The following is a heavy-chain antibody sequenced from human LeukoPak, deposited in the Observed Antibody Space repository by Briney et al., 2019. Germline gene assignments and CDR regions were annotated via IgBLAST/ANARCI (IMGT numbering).Heavy chain of an antibody. CDR1: GGSISSYY. J-gene: IGHJ4*02. D-gene: IGHD3-9*01. CDR2: IYTSGST. Sequence: SETLSLTCTVSGGSISSYYWSWIRQPAGKGLEWIGRIYTSGSTNYNLSLKSRVTMSVDTSKNQFSLKLSSVTAADTAVYYCAREGVIGILTGYYYFDYWGQGTLVTVSS. CDR3: AREGVIGILTGYYYFDY. V-gene: IGHV4-4*07.